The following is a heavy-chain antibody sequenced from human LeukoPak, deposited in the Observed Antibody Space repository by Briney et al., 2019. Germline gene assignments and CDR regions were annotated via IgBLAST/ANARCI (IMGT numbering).Heavy chain of an antibody. D-gene: IGHD6-19*01. Sequence: GGSLRLSCAASGFIFNTHAMTWVRQAPGKGLEWVSSISGSGGSTQYVDSMKGRFTISRDNSKNTLYLQMNSLRAEDTAIYYCAKDPEATYDGGWYPHYFDHWGQGTQVTVSS. CDR1: GFIFNTHA. CDR2: ISGSGGST. CDR3: AKDPEATYDGGWYPHYFDH. J-gene: IGHJ4*02. V-gene: IGHV3-23*01.